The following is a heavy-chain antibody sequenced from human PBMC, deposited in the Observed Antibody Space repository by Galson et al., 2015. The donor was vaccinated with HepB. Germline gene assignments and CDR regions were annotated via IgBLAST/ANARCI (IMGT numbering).Heavy chain of an antibody. CDR1: GYTLTELS. CDR2: FDPEDGET. J-gene: IGHJ4*02. D-gene: IGHD1-26*01. Sequence: SVKVSCKVSGYTLTELSMHWVRQAPGKGLEWMGGFDPEDGETIYTQKFQGRVTMTEDTSTDTAYMELSSLRSEDTAVYYCATVKGATFPNFDYWGPRTLVTISS. CDR3: ATVKGATFPNFDY. V-gene: IGHV1-24*01.